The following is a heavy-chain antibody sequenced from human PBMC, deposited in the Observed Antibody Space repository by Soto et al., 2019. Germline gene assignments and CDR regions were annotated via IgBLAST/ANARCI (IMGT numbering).Heavy chain of an antibody. CDR2: ISAYNGNT. V-gene: IGHV1-18*01. J-gene: IGHJ5*02. Sequence: GASVKGSCQASGYTFTAYGISWVRQAPGQGLEWMGWISAYNGNTNYAQKLQGRVTMTTDTSTSTAYMELRSLRSDDTAVYYCARGLYSSSWYWFDPWGQGTLVTVSS. D-gene: IGHD6-13*01. CDR3: ARGLYSSSWYWFDP. CDR1: GYTFTAYG.